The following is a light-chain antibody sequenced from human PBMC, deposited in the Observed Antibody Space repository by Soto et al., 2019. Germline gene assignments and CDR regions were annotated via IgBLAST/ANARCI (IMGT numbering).Light chain of an antibody. CDR3: SSYSTSGTPV. J-gene: IGLJ3*02. CDR1: SSDVGGYNY. V-gene: IGLV2-14*01. CDR2: EVS. Sequence: QSALTQPASVSGSPGQSITISCTGTSSDVGGYNYLSWYQQNPGKAPKVMIYEVSNRPSGVSNRFSGSKSGNTASLTISGIQDEDEADYYCSSYSTSGTPVFGGGTKLTVL.